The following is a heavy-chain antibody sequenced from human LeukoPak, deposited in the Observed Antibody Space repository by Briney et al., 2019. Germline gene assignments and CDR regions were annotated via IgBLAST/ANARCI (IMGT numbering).Heavy chain of an antibody. Sequence: PGGSLRLSCAASGFTFSSYWMHWVRQAPGKGLVWVSRINSDGSSTSYADSVKGRFTISRDNAKNTLYLQMNSLRAEDTAVYYCAKDEEQQLSADAFDIWGQGTMVTVSS. V-gene: IGHV3-74*01. CDR2: INSDGSST. CDR1: GFTFSSYW. J-gene: IGHJ3*02. CDR3: AKDEEQQLSADAFDI. D-gene: IGHD6-13*01.